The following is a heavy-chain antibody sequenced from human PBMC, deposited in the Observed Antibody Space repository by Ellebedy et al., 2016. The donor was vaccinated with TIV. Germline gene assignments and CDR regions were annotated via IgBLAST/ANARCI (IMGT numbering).Heavy chain of an antibody. J-gene: IGHJ3*01. CDR3: ARDGYTSGWGSGAFDV. Sequence: PGGSLRLSCAASGFTFSSYGMHWVRQAPGKGLEWVAVIWYDGSNKYYADSVKGRFTISRDNSKNTLYLQMNSLRVEDTAVFYCARDGYTSGWGSGAFDVWGQGTMVTVSS. CDR2: IWYDGSNK. D-gene: IGHD6-19*01. V-gene: IGHV3-33*08. CDR1: GFTFSSYG.